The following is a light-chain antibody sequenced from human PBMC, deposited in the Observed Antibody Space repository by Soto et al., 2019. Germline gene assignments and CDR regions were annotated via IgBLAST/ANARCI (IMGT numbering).Light chain of an antibody. J-gene: IGLJ3*02. V-gene: IGLV2-23*02. CDR3: CSYAGSSTWV. CDR1: SSDVGSYNL. CDR2: EVS. Sequence: QSALTQPASVSGSPGQSITISCTGTSSDVGSYNLVSWYQQHPGKAPKLMIYEVSKRPSGVSNRVSGSKSGNTASLTISGLQAEDEADYYCCSYAGSSTWVFGGGTTLTVL.